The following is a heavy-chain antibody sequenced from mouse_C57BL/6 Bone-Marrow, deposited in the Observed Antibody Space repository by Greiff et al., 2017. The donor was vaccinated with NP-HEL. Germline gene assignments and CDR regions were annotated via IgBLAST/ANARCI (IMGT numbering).Heavy chain of an antibody. J-gene: IGHJ4*01. D-gene: IGHD2-1*01. CDR2: ISSGSSTI. Sequence: EVQLQESGGGLVKPGGSLKLSCAASGFTFSDYGMHWVRQAPEKGLEWVAYISSGSSTIYYADTVKGRFTISSDTAKNTLYLQMTSLRSEDTAMYYCARRELLVGDAMDYWGQGTSVTVSS. V-gene: IGHV5-17*01. CDR3: ARRELLVGDAMDY. CDR1: GFTFSDYG.